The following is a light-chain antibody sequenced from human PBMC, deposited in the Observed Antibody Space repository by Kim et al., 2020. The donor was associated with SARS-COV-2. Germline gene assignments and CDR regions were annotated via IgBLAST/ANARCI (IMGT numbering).Light chain of an antibody. CDR2: LGS. CDR1: QRLLHSNGYNY. CDR3: MQALQTPRLT. V-gene: IGKV2-28*01. Sequence: PSISCRSSQRLLHSNGYNYLDWYLQKPGQSPQLLIYLGSNRASGVPDRFSGSGSGTDFTLKISRVEAEDVGVYYCMQALQTPRLTFGGGTKVDIK. J-gene: IGKJ4*01.